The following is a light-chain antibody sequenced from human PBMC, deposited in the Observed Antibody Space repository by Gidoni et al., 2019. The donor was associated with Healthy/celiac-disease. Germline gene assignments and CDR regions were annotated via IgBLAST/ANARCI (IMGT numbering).Light chain of an antibody. CDR1: QDISNY. J-gene: IGKJ1*01. Sequence: DIQMTQSPSSLSASVGDRVTITCQASQDISNYLNWYQQKPGKAPKLLIYDASNLETGVPSRFSGSGSGTDFTFTISSLQTEDMATYYCQQYDNLPWTFGQGTKVEIK. CDR2: DAS. V-gene: IGKV1-33*01. CDR3: QQYDNLPWT.